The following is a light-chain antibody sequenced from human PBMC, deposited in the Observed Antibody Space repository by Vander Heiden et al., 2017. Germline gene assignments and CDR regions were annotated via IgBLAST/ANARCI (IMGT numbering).Light chain of an antibody. CDR1: KLGSIY. V-gene: IGLV3-1*01. CDR2: QDR. J-gene: IGLJ2*01. Sequence: SYELTQPPSVSVSPGQTASITCSGDKLGSIYVSWYQQKPGQSPVLVIYQDRKRPSGIPERFSGSNSGNTATLTISGTQPVDEADYYCQAWDSSSASYVVFGGGTKLTVL. CDR3: QAWDSSSASYVV.